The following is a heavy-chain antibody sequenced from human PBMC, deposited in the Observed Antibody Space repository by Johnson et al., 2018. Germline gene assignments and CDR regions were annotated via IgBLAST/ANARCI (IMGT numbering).Heavy chain of an antibody. CDR3: ARDERRWNYPYFQH. CDR1: GFTVSSNY. D-gene: IGHD1-7*01. Sequence: VQLVESGGGLVQPGGSLRLSCAASGFTVSSNYMSWVRQAPGKGLEWVANIKQDGSEKYYVDSVKGRFTISRDNAKNSLYLQMNSLRAEDTAVYYCARDERRWNYPYFQHWGQGTLVTVSS. CDR2: IKQDGSEK. J-gene: IGHJ1*01. V-gene: IGHV3-7*01.